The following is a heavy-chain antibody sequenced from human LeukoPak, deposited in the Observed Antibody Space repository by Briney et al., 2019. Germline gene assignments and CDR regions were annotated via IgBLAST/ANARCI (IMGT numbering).Heavy chain of an antibody. D-gene: IGHD1-7*01. CDR1: GGTFSSYA. CDR3: ARTLTGTTLHFDY. Sequence: ASVKVSCKASGGTFSSYAISWVRQAPGQGLEWMGWISAYNGNTNYAQKLQGRVTMTTDTSTSTAYMELRSLRSDDTAVYYCARTLTGTTLHFDYWGQGTLVTVSS. V-gene: IGHV1-18*01. J-gene: IGHJ4*02. CDR2: ISAYNGNT.